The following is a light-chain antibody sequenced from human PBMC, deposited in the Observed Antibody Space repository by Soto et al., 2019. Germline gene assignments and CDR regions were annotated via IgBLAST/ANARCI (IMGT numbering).Light chain of an antibody. J-gene: IGKJ1*01. CDR2: GAS. V-gene: IGKV3D-15*01. CDR1: QSVSSY. CDR3: QQYNNWPWT. Sequence: EIVFTQAPTTPSFSPGERTTLSCRASQSVSSYLAWYQQKHGQXPRXXIYGASTRATGIPARFSGSGSGTELTITISSLQSEDFEVYYCQQYNNWPWTFGEGTKVDIK.